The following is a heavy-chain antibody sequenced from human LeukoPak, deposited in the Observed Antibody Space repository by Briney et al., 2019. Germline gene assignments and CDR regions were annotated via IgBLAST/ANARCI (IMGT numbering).Heavy chain of an antibody. D-gene: IGHD4-17*01. CDR3: ARKPRAYGDHSRFDP. Sequence: ASVKVSCKASGYTFTSYDINWVRQATGQGLEWMGWMNPNSGNTGYAQKFQGRVTMTRNTSISTAYMELSSLRSEDTAVYYCARKPRAYGDHSRFDPWGQGTLVTVSS. J-gene: IGHJ5*02. CDR2: MNPNSGNT. V-gene: IGHV1-8*01. CDR1: GYTFTSYD.